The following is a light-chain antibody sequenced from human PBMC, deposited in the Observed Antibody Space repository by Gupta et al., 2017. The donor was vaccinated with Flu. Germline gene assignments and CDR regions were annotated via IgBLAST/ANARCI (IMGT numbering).Light chain of an antibody. V-gene: IGKV1-5*03. CDR1: QSISSW. CDR3: QQYNSYPLT. J-gene: IGKJ3*01. Sequence: EIQMTQSPSTLSASVGDRVTITCRASQSISSWLAWYQQKPGKAPKLLIYKASSLESGVPSRFSGSGSGTEFTLTISSLQPDDFATYYCQQYNSYPLTFGPGTKVDIK. CDR2: KAS.